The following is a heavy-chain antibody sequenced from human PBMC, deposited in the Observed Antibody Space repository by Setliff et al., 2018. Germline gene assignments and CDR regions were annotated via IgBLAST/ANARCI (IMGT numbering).Heavy chain of an antibody. V-gene: IGHV4-39*01. CDR2: MYSTGNT. J-gene: IGHJ6*03. D-gene: IGHD1-7*01. Sequence: SETLSLTCSVSGGSISRSDSSWGWIRQPPGKGLDWLGSMYSTGNTYYCPSLRSRVTISVDTSKNQFSLKLTSVTAADTAVYYCARQPGYCDGTSCFPPSYLDVWGKGTTVTVSS. CDR3: ARQPGYCDGTSCFPPSYLDV. CDR1: GGSISRSDSS.